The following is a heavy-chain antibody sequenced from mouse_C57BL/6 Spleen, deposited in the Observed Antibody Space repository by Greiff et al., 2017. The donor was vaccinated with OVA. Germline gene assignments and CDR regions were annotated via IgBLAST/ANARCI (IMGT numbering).Heavy chain of an antibody. D-gene: IGHD2-4*01. CDR1: GYTFTSYW. Sequence: QVQLQQPGAELVMPGASVKLSCKASGYTFTSYWMHWVKQRPIQGLEWIGNIDPSDSETHYNQKFKDKATLTVDKSSSTAYMQLSSLTSEDAAVYYCARGDYPYYAMDYWGQGTSVTVSS. CDR3: ARGDYPYYAMDY. J-gene: IGHJ4*01. V-gene: IGHV1-52*01. CDR2: IDPSDSET.